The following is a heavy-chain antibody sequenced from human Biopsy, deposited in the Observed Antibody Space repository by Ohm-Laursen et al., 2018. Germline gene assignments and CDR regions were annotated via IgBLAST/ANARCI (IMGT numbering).Heavy chain of an antibody. D-gene: IGHD2-8*01. V-gene: IGHV1-2*02. J-gene: IGHJ4*02. CDR3: ARDPLNGHKHFDY. CDR1: SYTFTDYN. Sequence: GATVKISCKASSYTFTDYNIHWMRQAPGQGLEWLGYISCKTGATNYAQKFQGTATMTRDTSISTAYLALGSLRSADTAIYYCARDPLNGHKHFDYWGQESLVTVSS. CDR2: ISCKTGAT.